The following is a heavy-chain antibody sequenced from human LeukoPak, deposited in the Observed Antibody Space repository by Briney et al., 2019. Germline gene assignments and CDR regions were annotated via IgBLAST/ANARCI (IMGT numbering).Heavy chain of an antibody. CDR3: ARGESYYDFWSGYYICWFDP. Sequence: SETLSLTCTVSGGSISSGDYYWSWIRQPPGKGLEWIGYIYYSGSTYYNPSLKSRVTISVDTSKNQFSLKLSSVTAADTAVYYCARGESYYDFWSGYYICWFDPWGQGTLVTVSS. CDR2: IYYSGST. V-gene: IGHV4-30-4*08. J-gene: IGHJ5*02. CDR1: GGSISSGDYY. D-gene: IGHD3-3*01.